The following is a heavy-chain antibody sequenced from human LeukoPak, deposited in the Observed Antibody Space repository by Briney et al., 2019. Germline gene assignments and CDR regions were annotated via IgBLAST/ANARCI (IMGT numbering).Heavy chain of an antibody. CDR3: AKDQAYCGGDCYPEVFDY. V-gene: IGHV3-48*03. CDR1: GFSLSSYE. CDR2: ISSRGSTI. D-gene: IGHD2-21*02. J-gene: IGHJ4*02. Sequence: GGSLRLSCEASGFSLSSYEMNWVRQAPGKGLEWVSHISSRGSTIYYADSVKGRFTISRDNAKNSLYLQMNSLRAEDTAIYYCAKDQAYCGGDCYPEVFDYWGQGTLVTVSS.